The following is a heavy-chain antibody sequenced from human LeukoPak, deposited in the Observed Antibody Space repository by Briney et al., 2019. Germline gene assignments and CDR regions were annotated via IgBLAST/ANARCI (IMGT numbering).Heavy chain of an antibody. V-gene: IGHV4-59*08. J-gene: IGHJ4*02. CDR1: GGSISSYY. CDR2: IYYSGST. Sequence: SETLSLTCTVSGGSISSYYWSWIRQPPGKGLEWIGYIYYSGSTNYNPSLKSRVTISVDTSKNQFSLKLSSVTAADTAVYYCARRNVGATSTYFGSWGQGTLVTVPS. CDR3: ARRNVGATSTYFGS. D-gene: IGHD1-26*01.